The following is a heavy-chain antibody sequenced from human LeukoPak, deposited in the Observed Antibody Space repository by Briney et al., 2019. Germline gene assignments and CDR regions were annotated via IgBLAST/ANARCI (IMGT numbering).Heavy chain of an antibody. CDR2: FYYSGGT. Sequence: SETLSLTCTVSGGSVSDSSYYWGWIRQPPGKGLEWIGSFYYSGGTYYSPSLRSRVIISVDTSKNQFSLKLSSVTAADTAVYYCARGDGSMSHWGQGTLVTVSS. D-gene: IGHD2/OR15-2a*01. V-gene: IGHV4-39*07. CDR3: ARGDGSMSH. CDR1: GGSVSDSSYY. J-gene: IGHJ4*02.